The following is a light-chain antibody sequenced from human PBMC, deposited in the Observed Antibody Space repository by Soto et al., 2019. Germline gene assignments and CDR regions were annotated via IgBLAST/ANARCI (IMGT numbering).Light chain of an antibody. V-gene: IGLV2-14*01. CDR2: EVS. CDR1: SSDVGGYNY. J-gene: IGLJ2*01. Sequence: ALTQPASVSGSPGQSITISCTGTSSDVGGYNYVSWYQQHPAKAPKLMIYEVSNRPSGVSNRFSGSKSGNTASLTISGLQAEDEADYYCSSYTSSSTLVFGGGTKLTVL. CDR3: SSYTSSSTLV.